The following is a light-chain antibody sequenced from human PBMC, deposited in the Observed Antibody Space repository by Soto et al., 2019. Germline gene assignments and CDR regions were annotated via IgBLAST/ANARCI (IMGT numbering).Light chain of an antibody. J-gene: IGKJ2*01. CDR2: GAS. Sequence: EIVLTQSPATLSLSPGERATLSCRASQSVSSNLAWYQQKPGQAPRLLIYGASSRATGFPDRFSGSGSGTDFTLTISRLEPEDSAVYYCQQYDTSATFGQGTKVDIK. CDR1: QSVSSN. CDR3: QQYDTSAT. V-gene: IGKV3-20*01.